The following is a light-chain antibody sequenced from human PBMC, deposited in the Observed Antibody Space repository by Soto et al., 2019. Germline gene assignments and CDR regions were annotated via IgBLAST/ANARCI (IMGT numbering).Light chain of an antibody. V-gene: IGKV3-11*01. CDR1: QSVSNNY. CDR3: QQRSNWPPWT. CDR2: DAS. J-gene: IGKJ1*01. Sequence: SCRSSQSVSNNYLAWYQQKPGQAPRLLIYDASNRATGIPARFSGSGSGTDFTLTISSLEPEDFAVYYCQQRSNWPPWTFGQGTKVDI.